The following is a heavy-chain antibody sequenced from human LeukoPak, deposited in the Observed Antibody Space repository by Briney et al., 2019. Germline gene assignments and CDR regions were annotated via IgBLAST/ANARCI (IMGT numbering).Heavy chain of an antibody. J-gene: IGHJ4*02. Sequence: GGSLRLSCAVSGFIFSSYWMHWVRQPPGKGLVYIACINKDGISTSYADSVKGRFTISRDNAKNTLYLQMNSLRAEGTAVYYCARDRSGSYGTEFDYWGQGTLVTVSS. V-gene: IGHV3-74*01. CDR1: GFIFSSYW. D-gene: IGHD1-26*01. CDR2: INKDGIST. CDR3: ARDRSGSYGTEFDY.